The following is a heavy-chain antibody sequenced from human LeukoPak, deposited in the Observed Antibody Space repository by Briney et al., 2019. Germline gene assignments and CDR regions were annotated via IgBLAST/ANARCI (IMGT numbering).Heavy chain of an antibody. Sequence: GGSLRLSCAASGFTFSSYGMHWVRQAPGKGLEWVAVIWYDGSNKYYADSVKGRFTTSRDNSKDTPYLQMNSLRAEDTAVYYCARASRYYGSGSYPNWFDPWGQGTLVTVSS. CDR3: ARASRYYGSGSYPNWFDP. CDR1: GFTFSSYG. D-gene: IGHD3-10*01. CDR2: IWYDGSNK. J-gene: IGHJ5*02. V-gene: IGHV3-33*01.